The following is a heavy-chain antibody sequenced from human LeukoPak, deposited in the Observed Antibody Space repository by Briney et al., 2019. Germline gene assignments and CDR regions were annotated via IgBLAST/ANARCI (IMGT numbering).Heavy chain of an antibody. CDR1: GGSFSGYY. Sequence: PSETLSLTCAVYGGSFSGYYWSWIRQPPGKGLEWIGEINHSGSTNYNPSLKSRVTISVDTSKNQFSLKLSSVTAADTAVYYCARVGDYGDYFDYWGQGTLVTVSS. J-gene: IGHJ4*02. V-gene: IGHV4-34*01. CDR3: ARVGDYGDYFDY. D-gene: IGHD4-17*01. CDR2: INHSGST.